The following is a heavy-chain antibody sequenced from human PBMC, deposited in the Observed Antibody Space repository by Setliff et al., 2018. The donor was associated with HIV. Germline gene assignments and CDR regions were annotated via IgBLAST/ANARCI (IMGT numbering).Heavy chain of an antibody. V-gene: IGHV4-59*01. D-gene: IGHD6-6*01. J-gene: IGHJ2*01. CDR3: ARSVARDNWYFGH. CDR2: FHYRGSP. Sequence: LTRTVSGDSINNYHWSWIRQPPGEGLEFLGFFHYRGSPIYNPSLKSRVNISVDTSKNQFSLNLSSVTAADTAVYYCARSVARDNWYFGHWGRGTLVTVSS. CDR1: GDSINNYH.